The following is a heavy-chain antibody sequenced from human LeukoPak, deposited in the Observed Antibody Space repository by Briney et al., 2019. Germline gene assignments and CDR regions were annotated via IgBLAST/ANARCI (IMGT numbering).Heavy chain of an antibody. V-gene: IGHV3-7*01. D-gene: IGHD2-21*02. CDR3: ARAVVVTAAVFFDY. CDR2: IKQDGSEK. Sequence: GGSLRLSCAASGFTFSSYWMSWVRQAPGKGLEWVANIKQDGSEKYYVDSVKGRFTISRDNAKNSLYLQMNSLRAEDTAVYYCARAVVVTAAVFFDYWGQGTLVTVSS. J-gene: IGHJ4*02. CDR1: GFTFSSYW.